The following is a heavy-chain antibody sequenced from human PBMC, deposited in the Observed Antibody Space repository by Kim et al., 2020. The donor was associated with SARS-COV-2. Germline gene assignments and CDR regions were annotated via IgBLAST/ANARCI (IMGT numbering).Heavy chain of an antibody. D-gene: IGHD6-19*01. CDR2: IVVGSGNT. CDR1: GFTFTSSA. J-gene: IGHJ5*02. Sequence: SVKVSCKASGFTFTSSAVQWVRQARGQRLEWIGWIVVGSGNTNYAQKFQERVTITRDMSTSTAYMELSSLRSEDTAVYYCAADQYSSGWYGWFDPWGQGTLVTVSS. CDR3: AADQYSSGWYGWFDP. V-gene: IGHV1-58*01.